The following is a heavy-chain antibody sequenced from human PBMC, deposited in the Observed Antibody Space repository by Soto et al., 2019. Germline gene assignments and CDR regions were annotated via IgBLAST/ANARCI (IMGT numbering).Heavy chain of an antibody. CDR1: GFTFSSYS. D-gene: IGHD6-13*01. J-gene: IGHJ6*03. CDR2: ISSSSSYI. CDR3: ARGVSSWPDYYYYYMDV. Sequence: GGSLRLSCAASGFTFSSYSMNWVRQAPGKGLEWVSSISSSSSYIYYADSVKGRFTISRDNAKNSLYLQMNSLRAEDTAVYYCARGVSSWPDYYYYYMDVWGKGTTVTVSS. V-gene: IGHV3-21*01.